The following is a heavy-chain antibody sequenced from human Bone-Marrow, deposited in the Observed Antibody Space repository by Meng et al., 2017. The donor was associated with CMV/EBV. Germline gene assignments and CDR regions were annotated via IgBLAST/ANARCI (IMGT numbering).Heavy chain of an antibody. CDR1: GFTFSSYG. J-gene: IGHJ6*02. D-gene: IGHD3-3*01. CDR3: ARDNARFLEWPYYYYGMDV. Sequence: GESLKISCAASGFTFSSYGMHWVRQAPGKGLEWVAFIRYDGSNKYYADSVKGRFTISRDNSKNTLYLQMNSLRAEDTAVYYCARDNARFLEWPYYYYGMDVWGQGTTVTVSS. V-gene: IGHV3-30*02. CDR2: IRYDGSNK.